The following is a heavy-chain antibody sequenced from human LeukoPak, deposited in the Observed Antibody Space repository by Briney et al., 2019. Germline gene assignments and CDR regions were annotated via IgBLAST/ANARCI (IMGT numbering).Heavy chain of an antibody. Sequence: GASVKVSCKASGYTFTGYYMHWVRQAPGQGLEWMGRINPNSGGTNYAQKFQGRVTMTRDTSISTAYMELSRLRSDDTAWYYCARAARAGWELPPPEPRQFDYSGQGTLVTVSS. D-gene: IGHD1-26*01. J-gene: IGHJ4*02. V-gene: IGHV1-2*06. CDR2: INPNSGGT. CDR1: GYTFTGYY. CDR3: ARAARAGWELPPPEPRQFDY.